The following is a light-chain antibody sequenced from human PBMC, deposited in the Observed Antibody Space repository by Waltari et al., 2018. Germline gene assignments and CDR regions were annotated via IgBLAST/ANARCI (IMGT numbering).Light chain of an antibody. J-gene: IGLJ2*01. V-gene: IGLV2-23*02. Sequence: QSALIQPASVSGSPGQSITISCTGTSSDVGNYNLVSWYQQHPGEAPKLMIFGVSQRPSGVCNRVSGSQSGNTASLTISGLQAEDEADYYCCSYAGITTLVLFGGGTKLTVL. CDR2: GVS. CDR3: CSYAGITTLVL. CDR1: SSDVGNYNL.